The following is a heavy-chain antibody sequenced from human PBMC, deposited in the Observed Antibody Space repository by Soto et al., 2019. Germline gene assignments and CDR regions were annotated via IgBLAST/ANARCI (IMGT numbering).Heavy chain of an antibody. V-gene: IGHV3-21*04. Sequence: PGGSLRLSCEASGFTFIGYSMNWVRQAPGKGLEWVSSINPGSDYIYYADSVKGRFTISRDNSKNSLYLQMNSLRAEDTALYYCAKDHDYRHLYYYYGMDVWGQGTTVTVSS. CDR3: AKDHDYRHLYYYYGMDV. D-gene: IGHD4-4*01. J-gene: IGHJ6*02. CDR2: INPGSDYI. CDR1: GFTFIGYS.